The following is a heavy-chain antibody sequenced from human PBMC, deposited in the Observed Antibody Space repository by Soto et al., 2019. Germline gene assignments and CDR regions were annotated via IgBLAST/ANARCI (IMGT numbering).Heavy chain of an antibody. CDR1: GYSFTSYW. V-gene: IGHV5-51*01. Sequence: GESLKISCKGSGYSFTSYWIGWVRQMPGKGLEWMGIIYPGDSDTRYSPSFQGQVTISADKSISTAYLQWSSLKASDTAMYYCARQGPHNSPRNYYYYYMDVWGKGTTVTVSS. D-gene: IGHD1-1*01. CDR2: IYPGDSDT. J-gene: IGHJ6*03. CDR3: ARQGPHNSPRNYYYYYMDV.